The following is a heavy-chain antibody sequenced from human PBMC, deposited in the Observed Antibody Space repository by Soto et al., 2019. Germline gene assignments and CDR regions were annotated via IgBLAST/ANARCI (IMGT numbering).Heavy chain of an antibody. CDR1: GGSISSGGYY. CDR2: IYYSGST. J-gene: IGHJ5*02. Sequence: QVQLQESVPGLVKPSQTLSLTCTVSGGSISSGGYYWSWIRQHPGKGLEWIGYIYYSGSTYYNPSLKSRVTISVDTSKNQFSLKLSSVTAADTAVYYCARGQYDFWSGYPPRPNWFDPWCQGTLVTVSS. D-gene: IGHD3-3*01. V-gene: IGHV4-31*03. CDR3: ARGQYDFWSGYPPRPNWFDP.